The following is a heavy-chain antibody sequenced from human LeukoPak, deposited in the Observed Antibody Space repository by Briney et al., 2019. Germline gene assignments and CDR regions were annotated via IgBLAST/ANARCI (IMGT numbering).Heavy chain of an antibody. J-gene: IGHJ6*02. V-gene: IGHV1-69*02. Sequence: GASVKVSCKASGGTFSSYTISWVRQAPGQGLEWMGRIIPILGIANYAQKFQGRVTITADKSTSTAYMELSSLRSEDTAVYYCARGYCSGGSCYSYRDGMDVWGQGTTVTVSS. CDR1: GGTFSSYT. D-gene: IGHD2-15*01. CDR3: ARGYCSGGSCYSYRDGMDV. CDR2: IIPILGIA.